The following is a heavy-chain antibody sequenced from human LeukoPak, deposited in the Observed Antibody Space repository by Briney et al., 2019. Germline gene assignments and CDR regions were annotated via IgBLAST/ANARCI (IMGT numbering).Heavy chain of an antibody. Sequence: PGGSLRLSCAASEFSVGSNYMTWVRQAPGKGLEWVSLIYSGGSTYYADSVKGRFTISRDNSKNTLYLQMNSLRAEDTAVYYCAREVRAVAGNYYMDVWGKGTTVTISS. J-gene: IGHJ6*03. CDR3: AREVRAVAGNYYMDV. V-gene: IGHV3-66*01. CDR2: IYSGGST. D-gene: IGHD6-19*01. CDR1: EFSVGSNY.